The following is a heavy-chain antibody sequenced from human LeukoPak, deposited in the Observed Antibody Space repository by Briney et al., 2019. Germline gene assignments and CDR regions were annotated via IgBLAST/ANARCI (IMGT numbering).Heavy chain of an antibody. CDR2: ISGSGGRP. D-gene: IGHD3-22*01. J-gene: IGHJ4*02. V-gene: IGHV3-23*01. CDR1: GITLSNYG. Sequence: GGSLRLSCAVSGITLSNYGMSWVRQAPGKGLEWVAGISGSGGRPNYADSVRGRFTISRDNAKNTLYLQMNSLRAEDTAVYFCAKRGVVIRVILVGFHKEAYYFDSWGQGALVTVSS. CDR3: AKRGVVIRVILVGFHKEAYYFDS.